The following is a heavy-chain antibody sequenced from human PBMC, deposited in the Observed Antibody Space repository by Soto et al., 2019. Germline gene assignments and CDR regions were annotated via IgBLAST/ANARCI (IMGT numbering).Heavy chain of an antibody. CDR2: IYYSGST. D-gene: IGHD2-15*01. J-gene: IGHJ4*02. CDR3: ARESVYGGSRPDFDY. V-gene: IGHV4-31*03. Sequence: QVQLQESGPGLVKPSQTLSLTCTVSGGSISSGGYYWSWIRQHPGKGLEWIGYIYYSGSTYYNPSRKSRVNISVDTSKNQFSLKLSSVTAADTAVYYCARESVYGGSRPDFDYCGQGTLVTVSS. CDR1: GGSISSGGYY.